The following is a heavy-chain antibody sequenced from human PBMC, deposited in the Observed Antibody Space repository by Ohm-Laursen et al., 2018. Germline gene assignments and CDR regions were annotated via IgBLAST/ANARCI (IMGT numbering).Heavy chain of an antibody. CDR2: IYYSGST. CDR3: ARQEGYCNSTSCYEVWFDP. V-gene: IGHV4-61*01. CDR1: GGSVSSGSYY. Sequence: SDTLSLTCTVSGGSVSSGSYYWSWIRQPPGKGLEWIGYIYYSGSTDYNPSLKSRVTISVDTSKNLFSLKLSSVTAADTAVYYCARQEGYCNSTSCYEVWFDPWGQGTLVTVSS. J-gene: IGHJ5*02. D-gene: IGHD2-2*01.